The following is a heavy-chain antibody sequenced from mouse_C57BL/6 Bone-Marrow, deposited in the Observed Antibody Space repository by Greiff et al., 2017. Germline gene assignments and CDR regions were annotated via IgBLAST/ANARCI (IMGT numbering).Heavy chain of an antibody. Sequence: VQLQQSGAELVRPGASVKLSCTASGFNIKDYYMHWVKQRPEKGLEWIGRIDPEDGDTEYDPKFQGKATMTADTSSNTAYLQLSSLTSEDTAVYYCTTTYYYGIISPWFAYWGQGTLVTVSA. CDR3: TTTYYYGIISPWFAY. CDR1: GFNIKDYY. CDR2: IDPEDGDT. V-gene: IGHV14-1*01. D-gene: IGHD1-1*01. J-gene: IGHJ3*01.